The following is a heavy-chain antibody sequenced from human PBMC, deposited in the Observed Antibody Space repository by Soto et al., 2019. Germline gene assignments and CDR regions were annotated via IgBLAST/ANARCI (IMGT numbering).Heavy chain of an antibody. J-gene: IGHJ5*02. CDR2: IKSKSDGGTT. CDR3: TTDLWRIAVVVGSTGYFNP. V-gene: IGHV3-15*01. CDR1: GFTFSDAW. Sequence: GGSLRLSCAASGFTFSDAWMSWVRQAPGKGLDWVGRIKSKSDGGTTEYAAPVGGRFTISRDDSKNTLYLQMNSLKTEDTAVYYCTTDLWRIAVVVGSTGYFNPWGQGTPVTVSS. D-gene: IGHD2-15*01.